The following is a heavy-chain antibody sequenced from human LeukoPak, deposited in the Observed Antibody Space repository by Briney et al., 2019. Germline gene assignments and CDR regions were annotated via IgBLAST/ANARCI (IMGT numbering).Heavy chain of an antibody. CDR3: ARDGLGYSFDS. V-gene: IGHV3-48*03. CDR2: ISSSGSTI. J-gene: IGHJ4*02. CDR1: GFTFSSYE. D-gene: IGHD6-13*01. Sequence: GGSLRLSCAASGFTFSSYEMSWVRQAPGKGLEWVSYISSSGSTIYYADSVKGRFTISRDNAKNSLYLQVNSLRAEDTAFYYCARDGLGYSFDSWGQGTLVTVSS.